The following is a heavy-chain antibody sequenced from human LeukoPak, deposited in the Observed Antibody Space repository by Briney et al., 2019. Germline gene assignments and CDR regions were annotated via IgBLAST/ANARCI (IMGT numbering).Heavy chain of an antibody. V-gene: IGHV3-7*03. CDR1: GFTFSSYW. CDR3: ARVSRGDYDFWDYYYMDV. Sequence: PGGSLRLSCAASGFTFSSYWMSWVRQAPGKGLEWVANIKQDGSEKYYVDSVKGRFTISRDNAKNSLYLQMNSLRSDDTAVYYCARVSRGDYDFWDYYYMDVWGKGTTVTVSS. CDR2: IKQDGSEK. J-gene: IGHJ6*03. D-gene: IGHD3-3*01.